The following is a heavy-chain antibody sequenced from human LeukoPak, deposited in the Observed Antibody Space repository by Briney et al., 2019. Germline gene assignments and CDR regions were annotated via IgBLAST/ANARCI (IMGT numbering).Heavy chain of an antibody. V-gene: IGHV3-48*01. CDR1: GFTFSSYS. D-gene: IGHD2-15*01. J-gene: IGHJ6*02. CDR2: ISSSSSTI. Sequence: GVSLRLSQASSGFTFSSYSLNWVRQASGKGLEWVLYISSSSSTIYYADSVKRRFTISRDNAKNSLYLQMNSLRAEDTAVYYCARVFKEIVVPHTGSAYYYGLDVWGQGTMVTVSS. CDR3: ARVFKEIVVPHTGSAYYYGLDV.